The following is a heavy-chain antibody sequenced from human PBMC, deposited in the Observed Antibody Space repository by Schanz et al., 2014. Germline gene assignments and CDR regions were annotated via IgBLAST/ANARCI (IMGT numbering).Heavy chain of an antibody. Sequence: QVQLVQSGAEVKKPGASVKVSCEASGYTFTSYYIHWFRQAPGQGLEWMGLINPSVGNTNYAQKYRGRVTMTRDTTTSTVYMELSSLRAEATAVYFWARGPATGDFDIWGQGTMVTVSS. CDR1: GYTFTSYY. V-gene: IGHV1-46*03. CDR2: INPSVGNT. J-gene: IGHJ3*02. CDR3: ARGPATGDFDI. D-gene: IGHD2-21*01.